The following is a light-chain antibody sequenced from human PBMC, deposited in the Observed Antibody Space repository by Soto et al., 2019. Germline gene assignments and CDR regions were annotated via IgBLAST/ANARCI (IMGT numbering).Light chain of an antibody. CDR1: QGIRTD. CDR2: GAS. Sequence: IQMTQSPSSLSASVGDRVTITCRASQGIRTDLVWYQQKPGKAPTRLIYGASSLQSGVPSRFSGSGSGTEFTLTISSLQPEDFAVYYCQQYTEWPLTFGGGTKVEIK. CDR3: QQYTEWPLT. J-gene: IGKJ4*01. V-gene: IGKV1-17*01.